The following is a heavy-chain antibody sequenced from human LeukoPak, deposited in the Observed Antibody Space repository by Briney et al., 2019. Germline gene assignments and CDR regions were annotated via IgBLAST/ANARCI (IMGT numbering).Heavy chain of an antibody. J-gene: IGHJ4*02. Sequence: GASVKVSCKASGYTFTSYDINWVRQATGQGLEWMGWMNPNSGNTVYAQKFQGRVTMTRNTSISTAYIELSSLRSEDTAVYYCARVNVPHYYDSSGSFDYWGQGTLVTVSS. CDR2: MNPNSGNT. V-gene: IGHV1-8*01. D-gene: IGHD3-22*01. CDR1: GYTFTSYD. CDR3: ARVNVPHYYDSSGSFDY.